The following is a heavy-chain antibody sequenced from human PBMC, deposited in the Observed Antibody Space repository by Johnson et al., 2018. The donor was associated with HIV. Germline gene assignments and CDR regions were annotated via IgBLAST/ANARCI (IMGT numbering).Heavy chain of an antibody. V-gene: IGHV3-66*01. CDR2: LFSGGTT. D-gene: IGHD2-15*01. CDR1: GFTVSGNY. J-gene: IGHJ3*01. CDR3: ARAPRWSQTFEL. Sequence: VQLVESGGGLVQPGGSLRLSCAASGFTVSGNYMTWVRQAPGKGLEWVSVLFSGGTTYYADSVKGRFTISRDNSKNTLYLQMNSLRAEDTALYYCARAPRWSQTFELWGQGTMVTVSS.